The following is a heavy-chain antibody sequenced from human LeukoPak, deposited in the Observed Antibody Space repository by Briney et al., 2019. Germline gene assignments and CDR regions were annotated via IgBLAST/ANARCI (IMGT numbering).Heavy chain of an antibody. CDR2: ISAYNGNT. V-gene: IGHV1-18*01. CDR1: GYTFTHYG. J-gene: IGHJ4*02. CDR3: ARVEGDPHYYDSSGYYPSDY. Sequence: GASVKVSCKTSGYTFTHYGISWVRQAPGQGLEWMGWISAYNGNTNYAQKLQGRVTTTTDTSTSTAYMELRSLRSDDTAVYYCARVEGDPHYYDSSGYYPSDYWGQGTLVTVSS. D-gene: IGHD3-22*01.